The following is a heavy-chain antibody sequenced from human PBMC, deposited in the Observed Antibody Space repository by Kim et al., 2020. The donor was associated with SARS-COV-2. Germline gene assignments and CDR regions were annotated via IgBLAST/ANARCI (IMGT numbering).Heavy chain of an antibody. Sequence: SETLSLTCAVSGGSISSGGYSWSWIRQPPGKGLEWIGYIYHSGSTYYNPSLKSRVTISVDRSKNQFSLKLSSVTAADTAVYYCARENYDILTGSRYYFDYWGQGTLVTVSS. V-gene: IGHV4-30-2*01. J-gene: IGHJ4*02. CDR1: GGSISSGGYS. D-gene: IGHD3-9*01. CDR2: IYHSGST. CDR3: ARENYDILTGSRYYFDY.